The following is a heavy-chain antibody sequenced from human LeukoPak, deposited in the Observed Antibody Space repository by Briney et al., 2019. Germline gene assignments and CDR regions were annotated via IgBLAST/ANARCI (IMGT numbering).Heavy chain of an antibody. CDR1: GGSISSSNW. J-gene: IGHJ5*02. Sequence: PSETLSLTCAVSGGSISSSNWWSWVRQPPGKGLEWIGEIYHSGSTNYNPSLKSRVTISVDTSKNQFSLKLSSVTAADTAVYYCARGYDILTGYYFSMPSWFDPWGQGTLVTVSS. V-gene: IGHV4-4*02. D-gene: IGHD3-9*01. CDR3: ARGYDILTGYYFSMPSWFDP. CDR2: IYHSGST.